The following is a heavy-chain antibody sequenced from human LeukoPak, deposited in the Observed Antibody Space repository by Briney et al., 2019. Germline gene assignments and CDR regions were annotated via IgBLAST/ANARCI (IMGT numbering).Heavy chain of an antibody. J-gene: IGHJ4*02. CDR2: IIPIFGIA. V-gene: IGHV1-69*04. Sequence: GASVKVSCKASGGTFSSYAISWVRQAPGQGLEWMGRIIPIFGIANYAQKFQGRVTITADKSTSTAYMELSSLRSEDTAVYYCARWGKDYYDSSGYYHDWGQGTLVTVSS. CDR1: GGTFSSYA. D-gene: IGHD3-22*01. CDR3: ARWGKDYYDSSGYYHD.